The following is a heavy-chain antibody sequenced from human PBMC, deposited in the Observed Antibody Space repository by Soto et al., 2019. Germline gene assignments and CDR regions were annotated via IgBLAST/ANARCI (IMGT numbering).Heavy chain of an antibody. CDR3: ARDHRGWFDP. V-gene: IGHV4-4*02. J-gene: IGHJ5*02. Sequence: QVQLQESGPGLVKPSGTLSLTCAVSSGSISSSNWWSWVRQPPGKGLEWIGEIYHSGSTNYNPSLRSRVTISVYKSKNQFSLKLSSVTGADTAVYDCARDHRGWFDPWGQGTLVTVSS. CDR2: IYHSGST. CDR1: SGSISSSNW.